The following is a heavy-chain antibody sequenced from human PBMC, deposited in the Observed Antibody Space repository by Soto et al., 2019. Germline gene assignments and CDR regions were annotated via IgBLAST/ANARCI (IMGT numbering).Heavy chain of an antibody. Sequence: ASVKVSCKASGYTFTSYGISWVRQAPGQGLEWMGWISSYNGNTNYAQKLQGRVTMTTDTSTSTAYMELRSLRSDDTAVYYCARHPGGYYDSSGYYSYWRQGPLVTVSS. CDR3: ARHPGGYYDSSGYYSY. CDR1: GYTFTSYG. CDR2: ISSYNGNT. J-gene: IGHJ4*02. V-gene: IGHV1-18*01. D-gene: IGHD3-22*01.